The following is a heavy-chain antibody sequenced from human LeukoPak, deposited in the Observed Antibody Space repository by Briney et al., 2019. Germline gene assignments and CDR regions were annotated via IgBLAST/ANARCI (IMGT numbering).Heavy chain of an antibody. CDR3: ARLYAGYSSGWYDGFDY. CDR1: GFIFSSYS. D-gene: IGHD6-19*01. V-gene: IGHV3-23*01. CDR2: ITGSGGNT. J-gene: IGHJ4*02. Sequence: GGSLRLSCAASGFIFSSYSMSWVRQAPGKGLEWVSVITGSGGNTYYADSVKGRFTISKDNSKNTVYLQMNSLRAEDTAVYYCARLYAGYSSGWYDGFDYWGQGTLVTVSS.